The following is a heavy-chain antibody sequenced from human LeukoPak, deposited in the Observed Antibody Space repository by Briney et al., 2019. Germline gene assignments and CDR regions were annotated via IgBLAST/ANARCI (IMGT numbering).Heavy chain of an antibody. CDR2: INPNSGGT. V-gene: IGHV1-2*02. J-gene: IGHJ4*02. Sequence: ASVKVSCTASGYTFTGYYIHWVRQAPGQGLEWMGWINPNSGGTNYAQKFQGRVTMTRDTSISTAYMELSRLRSDDTAVYYCARERGLEQWLVPGYWGQGTLVTVSS. CDR3: ARERGLEQWLVPGY. CDR1: GYTFTGYY. D-gene: IGHD6-19*01.